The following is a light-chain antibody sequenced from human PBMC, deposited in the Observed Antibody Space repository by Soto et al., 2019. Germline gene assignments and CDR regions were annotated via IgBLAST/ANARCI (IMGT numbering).Light chain of an antibody. Sequence: SYELTQPPSVSVSPGQTASITCSGDKLGDKYASWYQQKPGQSPVLVIYHDDERPSGIPERFSGSNSGNTATLTISGTQALDEADYYCQAWHSSGVVFGGGTKLTVL. CDR3: QAWHSSGVV. CDR2: HDD. V-gene: IGLV3-1*01. J-gene: IGLJ2*01. CDR1: KLGDKY.